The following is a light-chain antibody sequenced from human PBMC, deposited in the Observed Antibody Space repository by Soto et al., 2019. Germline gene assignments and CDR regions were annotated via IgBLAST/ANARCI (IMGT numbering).Light chain of an antibody. CDR2: GAS. CDR1: QSVSSSY. Sequence: EIVLTQSPGTLSLSPGERATLSCRASQSVSSSYLAWYQQKPGQAPRLLIYGASSRATGIPDRFSGSGSGTDFTLPISRLEPEDLAVYYCQQYGSSPFTFGPGTKVDIK. J-gene: IGKJ3*01. V-gene: IGKV3-20*01. CDR3: QQYGSSPFT.